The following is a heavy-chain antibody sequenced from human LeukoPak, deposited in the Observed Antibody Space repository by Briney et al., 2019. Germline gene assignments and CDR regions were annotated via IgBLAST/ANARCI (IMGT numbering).Heavy chain of an antibody. V-gene: IGHV7-4-1*02. CDR3: AREDIVVVPAAMGTYDWFDP. J-gene: IGHJ5*02. CDR1: GYTFTSYA. CDR2: INTNTGNP. Sequence: GASVKVSCKASGYTFTSYAMNWVRQAPGQGLEWMGWINTNTGNPTYAQGFTGRFVFSLDTSVSTAYLQISSLKAEDTAVYYCAREDIVVVPAAMGTYDWFDPWGPGTLVTVSS. D-gene: IGHD2-2*01.